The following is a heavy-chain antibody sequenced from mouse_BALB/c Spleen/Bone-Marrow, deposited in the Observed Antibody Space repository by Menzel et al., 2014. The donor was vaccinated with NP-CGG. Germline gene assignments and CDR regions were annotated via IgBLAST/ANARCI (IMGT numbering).Heavy chain of an antibody. J-gene: IGHJ2*02. CDR2: IYPGDGDT. Sequence: LEESGAELVRPGSSVKISCKASGYAFSSFWMHWMKQRPGQGPEWIGQIYPGDGDTTYNGKFKGTATLTADMSSSTAYIQLSSLTSEDSAVYFCARDDFGPDYWGQGTSLTVSS. V-gene: IGHV1-80*01. CDR1: GYAFSSFW. CDR3: ARDDFGPDY. D-gene: IGHD2-4*01.